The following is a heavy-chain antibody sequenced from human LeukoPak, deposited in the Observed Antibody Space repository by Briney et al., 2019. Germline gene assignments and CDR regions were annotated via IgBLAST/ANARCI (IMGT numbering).Heavy chain of an antibody. J-gene: IGHJ2*01. V-gene: IGHV1-2*02. CDR1: GYTFTGYY. D-gene: IGHD2-2*02. Sequence: ASVKVSCKASGYTFTGYYMHWVRQAPGQGLEWMGWINPNSGGINYAQKFQGRVTMTRDTSISTAYMELSRLRSDDTAVYYCASVPAAIDWYFDLWGRGTLVTVSS. CDR3: ASVPAAIDWYFDL. CDR2: INPNSGGI.